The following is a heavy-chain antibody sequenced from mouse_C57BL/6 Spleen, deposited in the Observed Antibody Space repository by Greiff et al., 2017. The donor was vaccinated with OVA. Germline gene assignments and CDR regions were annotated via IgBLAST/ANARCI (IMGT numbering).Heavy chain of an antibody. D-gene: IGHD2-3*01. Sequence: EVQGVESGGGLVKPGGSLKLSCAASGFTFSDYGMHWVRQAPEKGLEWVAYISSGSSTIYYADTVKGRFTISRDNAKNTLFLQMTSLRSEDTAMYYCARPSGHYDGYYYAMDYWGQGTSVTVSS. CDR1: GFTFSDYG. V-gene: IGHV5-17*01. CDR3: ARPSGHYDGYYYAMDY. CDR2: ISSGSSTI. J-gene: IGHJ4*01.